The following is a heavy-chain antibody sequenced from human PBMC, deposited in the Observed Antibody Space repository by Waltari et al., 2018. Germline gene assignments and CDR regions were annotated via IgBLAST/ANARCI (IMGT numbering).Heavy chain of an antibody. D-gene: IGHD3-10*01. CDR2: IIPIPGRI. CDR1: GDILSSHA. Sequence: QVQLVQSGAEVKKPGSSVKVSCKASGDILSSHAISWVRQAPGHGLDWIGGIIPIPGRITYAQKFQVIITRTANTSPNTGYMELVSLRSADTAVYYCARDHHIVQGAIDHWFDPWGQGTLVTVSS. J-gene: IGHJ5*02. V-gene: IGHV1-69*10. CDR3: ARDHHIVQGAIDHWFDP.